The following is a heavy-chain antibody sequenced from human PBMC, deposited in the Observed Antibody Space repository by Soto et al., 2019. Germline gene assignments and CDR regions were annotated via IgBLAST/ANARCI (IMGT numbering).Heavy chain of an antibody. J-gene: IGHJ5*02. CDR3: ATDSCANGVCYVDR. CDR2: ISAYNGNT. CDR1: GYTFISYG. V-gene: IGHV1-18*01. Sequence: QVQLVQSGAEVKKPGASVKVSCKASGYTFISYGISWVRQAPGQGLEWMGWISAYNGNTNYAQKLQGRVTMTTHTSTSTVYMELRRLRSEDTAVYDCATDSCANGVCYVDRWGQGTLVTLSS. D-gene: IGHD2-8*01.